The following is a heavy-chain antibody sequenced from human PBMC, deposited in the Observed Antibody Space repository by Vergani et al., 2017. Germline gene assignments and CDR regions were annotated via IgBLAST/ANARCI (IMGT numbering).Heavy chain of an antibody. J-gene: IGHJ3*02. D-gene: IGHD3-16*01. CDR1: GASSSSSTYY. Sequence: QLQLQESGPGLVKASETLPLTCTVSGASSSSSTYYWGWIRQSPGKGLEWIGTIYSSGTTYYNPSLKSRLTISVDTSKNQFSLKLSSVTAADTAVYYCARQGEGGRAFNIWGQGTMVTVSS. CDR3: ARQGEGGRAFNI. V-gene: IGHV4-39*01. CDR2: IYSSGTT.